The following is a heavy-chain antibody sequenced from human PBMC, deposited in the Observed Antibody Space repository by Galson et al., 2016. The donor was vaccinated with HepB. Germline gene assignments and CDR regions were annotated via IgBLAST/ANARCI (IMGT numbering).Heavy chain of an antibody. V-gene: IGHV4-31*03. CDR2: IYHSGSGSP. CDR3: ARVGRLDFWSGYYVPPFDY. D-gene: IGHD3-3*01. Sequence: TLSLTCTVSGGSISGGGYYWSWIRQHPGKGLEWIGCIYHSGSGSPYYNPSLQSRVTMSGDTAKTRFSLRLSSVTAADTAVYYCARVGRLDFWSGYYVPPFDYWGQGTLVTVSS. J-gene: IGHJ4*02. CDR1: GGSISGGGYY.